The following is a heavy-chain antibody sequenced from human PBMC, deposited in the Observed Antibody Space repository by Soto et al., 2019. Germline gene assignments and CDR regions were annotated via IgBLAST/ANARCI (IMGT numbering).Heavy chain of an antibody. CDR3: ARDRDDYGSGNYYNRIDF. CDR2: IIPLFGTP. Sequence: QVQLVQSGAEVKKPGSSVKVSCNASGGIFSTYAISWLRQAPGQGLEWMGGIIPLFGTPNYAQRFQGRVTITEDKSTSTAYMELSRLRSEDTAVYYCARDRDDYGSGNYYNRIDFWGQGTLVTVSS. CDR1: GGIFSTYA. D-gene: IGHD3-10*01. V-gene: IGHV1-69*06. J-gene: IGHJ4*02.